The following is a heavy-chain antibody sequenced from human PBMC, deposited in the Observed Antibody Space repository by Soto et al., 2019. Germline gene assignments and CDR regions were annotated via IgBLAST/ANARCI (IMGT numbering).Heavy chain of an antibody. V-gene: IGHV3-74*01. CDR1: GFTFGSYW. J-gene: IGHJ6*03. CDR2: INSDGSST. CDR3: ARVIYDFWSGYYYYMDV. Sequence: GGSLRLSCAASGFTFGSYWMHWVRQAPGKGLVWVSRINSDGSSTSYADSVKGRFTISRDNAKNTLYLQMNSLRAEDTAVYYCARVIYDFWSGYYYYMDVWGKGTTVTVSS. D-gene: IGHD3-3*01.